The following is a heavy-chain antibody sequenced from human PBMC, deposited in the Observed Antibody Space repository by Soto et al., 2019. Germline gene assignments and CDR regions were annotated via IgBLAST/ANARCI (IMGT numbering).Heavy chain of an antibody. CDR3: ASATKPYCTNGVCGNWFDP. CDR2: INHSGST. Sequence: SETLSLTCAVYGGSFSGYYWSWIRQPPGKGLEWIGEINHSGSTNYNPSLKSRVTISVDTSKNQFSLKLSSVTAADTAVYYCASATKPYCTNGVCGNWFDPWGQGTLVTVSS. D-gene: IGHD2-8*01. J-gene: IGHJ5*02. CDR1: GGSFSGYY. V-gene: IGHV4-34*01.